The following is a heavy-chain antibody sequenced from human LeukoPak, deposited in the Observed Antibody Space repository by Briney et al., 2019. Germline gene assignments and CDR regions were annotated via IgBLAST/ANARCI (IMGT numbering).Heavy chain of an antibody. V-gene: IGHV1-69*05. D-gene: IGHD2-15*01. J-gene: IGHJ4*02. Sequence: SVKVSCKASGGTFSSYAISWVRQAPGQGLGWMGGIIPIFGTANYAQKFQGRATITTDESTSTAYMELSSLRSEDTAVYYCARGFRGHLLPLSLWGQGTLVTVSS. CDR2: IIPIFGTA. CDR3: ARGFRGHLLPLSL. CDR1: GGTFSSYA.